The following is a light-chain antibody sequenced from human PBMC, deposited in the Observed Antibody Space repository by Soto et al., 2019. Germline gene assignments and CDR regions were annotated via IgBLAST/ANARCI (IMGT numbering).Light chain of an antibody. Sequence: QSALTQPASVSGSPGQSLTISCTGTNSGVGGNNHVSWYQQHPGKAPKLMIYDVSNRPSGVSNRFFGSKSGNTASLTISGLQSEDEADYWCSSFTTSGSRYVFGTGTKLTVL. J-gene: IGLJ1*01. CDR3: SSFTTSGSRYV. CDR2: DVS. V-gene: IGLV2-14*01. CDR1: NSGVGGNNH.